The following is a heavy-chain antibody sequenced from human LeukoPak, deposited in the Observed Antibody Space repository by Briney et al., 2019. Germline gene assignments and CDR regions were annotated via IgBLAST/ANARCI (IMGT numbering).Heavy chain of an antibody. D-gene: IGHD3-3*01. CDR2: LTPLAGTP. CDR3: AKFWSGYYTD. V-gene: IGHV1-69*06. Sequence: GASVKVSCKASGDTFGTFSFNWVRQAPSEGLEWLGGLTPLAGTPNYAQKFQGRLTISADKSTSTVYMELSRLTSEDTAVYFCAKFWSGYYTDWGQGTLV. J-gene: IGHJ4*02. CDR1: GDTFGTFS.